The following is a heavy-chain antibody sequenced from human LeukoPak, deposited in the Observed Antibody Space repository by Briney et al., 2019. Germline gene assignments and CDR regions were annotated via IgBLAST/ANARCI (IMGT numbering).Heavy chain of an antibody. D-gene: IGHD3-3*01. J-gene: IGHJ6*03. Sequence: PGGSLRLSCAASGFTFDDYAMHWVRQAPGKGLEWVSLISWDGGSTYYADSVKGRFTISRDNSKNSLYLQMNSLRAEDTALYYCAKMGSGYYTGSAYMDVWGKGTTVTVSS. CDR2: ISWDGGST. CDR3: AKMGSGYYTGSAYMDV. CDR1: GFTFDDYA. V-gene: IGHV3-43D*03.